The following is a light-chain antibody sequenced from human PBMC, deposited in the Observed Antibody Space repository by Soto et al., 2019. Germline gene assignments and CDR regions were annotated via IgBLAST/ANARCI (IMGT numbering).Light chain of an antibody. Sequence: EIVLTQSPATLSLSPGERGTLSCRASQSVSTYLACYQQKPGQAPRLLIYDASNRATGIPARFSGSGSGTDFTLTISSLQPEDVATHCCHKNSSAPLTFEQATKVEI. J-gene: IGKJ1*01. CDR1: QSVSTY. V-gene: IGKV3-11*01. CDR2: DAS. CDR3: HKNSSAPLT.